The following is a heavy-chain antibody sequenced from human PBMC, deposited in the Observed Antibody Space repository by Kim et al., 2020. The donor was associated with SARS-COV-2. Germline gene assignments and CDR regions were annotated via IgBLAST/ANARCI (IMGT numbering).Heavy chain of an antibody. D-gene: IGHD3-22*01. Sequence: SETLSLTCTVSGGSISSYYWSWIRQPPGKGLEWIGYIYYSGSTNYNPSLKSRVTISVDTSKNQFSLKLSSVSAADTAVYYCARDMGYYDSSGYYYINRHDAFDIWGQGTMVTVSS. CDR2: IYYSGST. CDR3: ARDMGYYDSSGYYYINRHDAFDI. V-gene: IGHV4-59*01. CDR1: GGSISSYY. J-gene: IGHJ3*02.